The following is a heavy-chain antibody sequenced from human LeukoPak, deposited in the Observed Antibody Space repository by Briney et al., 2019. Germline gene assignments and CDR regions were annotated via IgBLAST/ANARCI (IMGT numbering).Heavy chain of an antibody. CDR2: IRYDGSNK. J-gene: IGHJ4*02. CDR1: GFTFSSYA. D-gene: IGHD1-26*01. Sequence: GGSLRLSCAASGFTFSSYAMSWVRQAPGKGLEWVAFIRYDGSNKYYADSVKGRFTISRDNSKNTLYLQMNSLRAEDTAVYYCAGEVGATSIIDYWGQGTLVTVSS. CDR3: AGEVGATSIIDY. V-gene: IGHV3-30*02.